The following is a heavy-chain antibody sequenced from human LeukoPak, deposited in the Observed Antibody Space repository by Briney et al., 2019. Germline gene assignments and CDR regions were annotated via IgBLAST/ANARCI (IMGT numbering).Heavy chain of an antibody. Sequence: GASLKVSCKASGYTFTGYYMHWVRQAPGQGLEWMGWINPNSGGTNYAQKFQGRVTMTRDTSISTAYMELSRLRSDDTAVYYCASYPSATRGYSSGWYSLGYWGQGTLVTVSS. J-gene: IGHJ4*02. D-gene: IGHD6-19*01. CDR2: INPNSGGT. CDR3: ASYPSATRGYSSGWYSLGY. V-gene: IGHV1-2*02. CDR1: GYTFTGYY.